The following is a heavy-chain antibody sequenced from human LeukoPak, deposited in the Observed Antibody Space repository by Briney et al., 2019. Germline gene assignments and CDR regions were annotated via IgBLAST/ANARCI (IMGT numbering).Heavy chain of an antibody. CDR2: VYHGGNT. D-gene: IGHD6-6*01. Sequence: SETLSLTCTVSGYSISSGYYWGWIRQPPGKGLEWIGNVYHGGNTYYNPSLKSRVTISVDTSKNQFSLKLTSVTAADTAVYYCARGIEYSSSPVDYWGQGTLVTVSS. CDR1: GYSISSGYY. CDR3: ARGIEYSSSPVDY. V-gene: IGHV4-38-2*02. J-gene: IGHJ4*02.